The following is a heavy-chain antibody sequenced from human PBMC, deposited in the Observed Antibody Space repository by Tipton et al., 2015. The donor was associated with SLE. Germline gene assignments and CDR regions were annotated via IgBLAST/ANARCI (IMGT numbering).Heavy chain of an antibody. J-gene: IGHJ6*02. CDR3: ARTPGGNWFYYYGMDV. CDR1: GASISSHY. D-gene: IGHD4-23*01. V-gene: IGHV4-59*11. CDR2: IYYSGSA. Sequence: TLSLTCTVSGASISSHYWNWIRQPPGKGLEWIGYIYYSGSADYNPSLKSRVTISVDTSKNQFSLKLSSVTAADTAVYYCARTPGGNWFYYYGMDVWGQGTTVTVSS.